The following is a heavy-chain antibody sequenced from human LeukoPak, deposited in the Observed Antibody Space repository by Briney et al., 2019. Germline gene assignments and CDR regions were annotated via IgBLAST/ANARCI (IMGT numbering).Heavy chain of an antibody. CDR3: ARRGGLQHFDF. J-gene: IGHJ4*02. V-gene: IGHV3-30*03. CDR1: GFTFSSYS. Sequence: QPGGSLRLSCAASGFTFSSYSMNWVRQAPGKGLEWVAVISYDGSDKYYADSVRGRFTISRDNSKNTLYLQMNSLRPEDTAVYYCARRGGLQHFDFWGQGTLVTVSS. CDR2: ISYDGSDK. D-gene: IGHD4-11*01.